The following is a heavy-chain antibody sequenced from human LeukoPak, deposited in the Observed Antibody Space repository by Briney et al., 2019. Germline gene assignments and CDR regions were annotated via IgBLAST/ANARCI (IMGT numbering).Heavy chain of an antibody. Sequence: SETLSLTCTVSGGSISGSFWHWIRQPPGKGLEWMGYVFDSGTTAYNPSLKRRVTISLDTSKSQFSLNLSSVTAADTAVYYCARDPDGYKFFDYWGRGSPVTVSS. V-gene: IGHV4-59*01. J-gene: IGHJ4*02. D-gene: IGHD5-24*01. CDR3: ARDPDGYKFFDY. CDR1: GGSISGSF. CDR2: VFDSGTT.